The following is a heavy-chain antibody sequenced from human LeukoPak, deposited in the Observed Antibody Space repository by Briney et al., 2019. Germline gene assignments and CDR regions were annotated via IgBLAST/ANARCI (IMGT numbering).Heavy chain of an antibody. CDR3: ARATGNSDHSPREPIHWYFDL. CDR1: GGTFSTFG. D-gene: IGHD4-23*01. Sequence: SVKVSCKASGGTFSTFGLSWVRQAPEQGLEWMGGIIPIFGPANYAQKFQGRVTITADESTSTAYMELSSLRSEDTAVYFCARATGNSDHSPREPIHWYFDLWGRGTLVTVSS. J-gene: IGHJ2*01. V-gene: IGHV1-69*01. CDR2: IIPIFGPA.